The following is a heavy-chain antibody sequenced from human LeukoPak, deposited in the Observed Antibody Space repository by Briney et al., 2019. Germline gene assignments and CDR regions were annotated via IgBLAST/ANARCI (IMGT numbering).Heavy chain of an antibody. CDR3: ARDFTNHLYHYYYGMGV. Sequence: PGGSLRLSCAASGFTFSAYSMNWVRQAPGKGLEWVSSISSSSSYIYYTDSVKGRFTISRDNAKNSMYLQMNSLRAEDTAVYYCARDFTNHLYHYYYGMGVWGQGTTVTVSS. CDR2: ISSSSSYI. V-gene: IGHV3-21*01. J-gene: IGHJ6*02. D-gene: IGHD1-14*01. CDR1: GFTFSAYS.